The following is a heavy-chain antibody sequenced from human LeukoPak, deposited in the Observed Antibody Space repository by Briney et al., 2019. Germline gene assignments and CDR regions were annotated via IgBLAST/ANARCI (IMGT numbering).Heavy chain of an antibody. D-gene: IGHD3-16*01. Sequence: SVKVSCKASGGTFSRYATSWVRQAPGQGLEWMGGIIPIFGTANYAQKFQGRVTITADESTSTAYMEMSSLRSEDTAVYYCARSPGGDPRGRLDHWGQGTLVTASS. V-gene: IGHV1-69*13. CDR2: IIPIFGTA. CDR3: ARSPGGDPRGRLDH. J-gene: IGHJ4*02. CDR1: GGTFSRYA.